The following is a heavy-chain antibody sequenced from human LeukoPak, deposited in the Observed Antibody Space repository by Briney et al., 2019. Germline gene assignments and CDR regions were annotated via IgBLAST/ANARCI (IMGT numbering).Heavy chain of an antibody. J-gene: IGHJ3*02. Sequence: GGSLRLSCAASGFTFSAYWMHWVRQAPGKGLVWVSRITGDGSSTSYADSVRGRFTISRDNAKSTLFLQMNSLRAEDTAVYYCARLCIVGTKSAFDIWGQGTMVTVSS. CDR2: ITGDGSST. CDR3: ARLCIVGTKSAFDI. CDR1: GFTFSAYW. V-gene: IGHV3-74*01. D-gene: IGHD1-26*01.